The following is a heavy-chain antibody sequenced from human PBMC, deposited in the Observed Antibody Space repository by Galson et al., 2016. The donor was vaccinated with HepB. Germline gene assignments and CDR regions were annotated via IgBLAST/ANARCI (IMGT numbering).Heavy chain of an antibody. V-gene: IGHV3-21*01. CDR1: GFAFSSYS. J-gene: IGHJ4*02. CDR3: ARDRAMLTGFDY. Sequence: SLRLSCAASGFAFSSYSMNWVRQAPGKGLEWVSSINSSSDYIFYAGSVKGRFTTSRDNSKNTLFLQMNSLRAEDTAVYYCARDRAMLTGFDYWGQGTLVTVSS. CDR2: INSSSDYI. D-gene: IGHD5-18*01.